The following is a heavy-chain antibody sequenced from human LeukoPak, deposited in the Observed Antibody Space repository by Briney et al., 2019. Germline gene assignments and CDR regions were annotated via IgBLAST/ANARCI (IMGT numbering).Heavy chain of an antibody. CDR3: ARVGDYVWGMYYLDN. V-gene: IGHV1-2*02. D-gene: IGHD3-16*01. Sequence: ASVKVSCKASGYSFTGYYIHWVRLAPGQGLEWMGWINPNSGGTNFAQNFQGRVTMTRDTSISTAYMEMSGLRSDDKAVYYCARVGDYVWGMYYLDNWGQGTLVTVSS. CDR2: INPNSGGT. J-gene: IGHJ4*02. CDR1: GYSFTGYY.